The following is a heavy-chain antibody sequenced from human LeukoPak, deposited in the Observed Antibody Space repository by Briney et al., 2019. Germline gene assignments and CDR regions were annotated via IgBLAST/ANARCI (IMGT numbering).Heavy chain of an antibody. CDR1: GFTFSSYW. D-gene: IGHD2-2*02. V-gene: IGHV4-28*01. CDR2: IYYDGST. CDR3: ARTMSSSHTVYGMDV. J-gene: IGHJ6*02. Sequence: LRLSCAASGFTFSSYWMSWIRQPPGTGLEWIGSIYYDGSTYYNPSLKSRVTMSVDTSKNPFSLKLSSVTAVDPAVYYCARTMSSSHTVYGMDVWGQGTTVTVSS.